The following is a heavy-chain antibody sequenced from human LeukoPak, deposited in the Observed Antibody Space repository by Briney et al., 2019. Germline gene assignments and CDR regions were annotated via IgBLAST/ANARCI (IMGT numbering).Heavy chain of an antibody. CDR1: GCTFSSYG. V-gene: IGHV3-30*02. D-gene: IGHD7-27*01. J-gene: IGHJ3*02. CDR2: IRYDGSNK. Sequence: GGSLRLSCAASGCTFSSYGMRWVRQAPGKGLEWVVFIRYDGSNKYYADSVKGRFTISRDNSKNTLYLQMNSLRAEDTAVYYRAKDLTGDLDAFDIWGQGTMVTVSS. CDR3: AKDLTGDLDAFDI.